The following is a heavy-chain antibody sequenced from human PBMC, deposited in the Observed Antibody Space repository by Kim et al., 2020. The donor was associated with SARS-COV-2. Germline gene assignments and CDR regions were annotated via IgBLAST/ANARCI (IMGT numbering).Heavy chain of an antibody. CDR1: GFTFSSYW. CDR3: ARDRGYYGSGQNGAYYYYGMDV. J-gene: IGHJ6*02. V-gene: IGHV3-7*03. CDR2: IKQDGSEK. Sequence: GGSLRLSCAASGFTFSSYWMSWVRQAPGKGLEWVANIKQDGSEKYYVDSVKGRFTISRDNAKNSLYLQMNSLRAEDTAVYYCARDRGYYGSGQNGAYYYYGMDVWGQGTPVTVSS. D-gene: IGHD3-10*01.